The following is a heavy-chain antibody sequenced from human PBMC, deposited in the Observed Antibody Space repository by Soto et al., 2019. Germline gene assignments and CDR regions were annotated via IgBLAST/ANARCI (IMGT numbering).Heavy chain of an antibody. V-gene: IGHV3-30*18. Sequence: QVQLVESGGGVVQPGRSLRLSCAASGFTFSSYGMHWVRQAPGKGLEWVAVISYDGSNKYYADSVKGRFTISRDNSKNTLYLQMNSLRAEDTAVYYCAKGGYYDILPKGGFDPWGQGTLVTVSS. CDR2: ISYDGSNK. CDR3: AKGGYYDILPKGGFDP. CDR1: GFTFSSYG. J-gene: IGHJ5*02. D-gene: IGHD3-9*01.